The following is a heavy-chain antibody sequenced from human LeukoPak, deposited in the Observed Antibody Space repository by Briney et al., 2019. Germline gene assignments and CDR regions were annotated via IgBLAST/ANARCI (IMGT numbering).Heavy chain of an antibody. Sequence: PGGSLRLSCAASGFTFSSYAMHWVRQAPGKGLEWVAVISYDGSNKYYADSVKGRFTISRDNSKNTLYLQMNSLRAEDTAVYYCARGVDDTIDYWGQGTLVTVSS. CDR3: ARGVDDTIDY. CDR1: GFTFSSYA. D-gene: IGHD1-1*01. CDR2: ISYDGSNK. J-gene: IGHJ4*02. V-gene: IGHV3-30-3*01.